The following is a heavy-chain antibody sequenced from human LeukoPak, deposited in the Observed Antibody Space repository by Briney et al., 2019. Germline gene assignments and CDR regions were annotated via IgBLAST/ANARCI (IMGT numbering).Heavy chain of an antibody. CDR3: AKDLQLGIVVVTAIYFDY. D-gene: IGHD2-21*02. V-gene: IGHV3-23*01. Sequence: PGGSLRLSCAASGFTFSSYAMSWVRQVPGKGLEWVSAISGSGGSTYYADSVKGRFTISRDNSKNTLYLQMNSLRAEDTAVYYCAKDLQLGIVVVTAIYFDYWGQGTLATVSS. CDR2: ISGSGGST. CDR1: GFTFSSYA. J-gene: IGHJ4*02.